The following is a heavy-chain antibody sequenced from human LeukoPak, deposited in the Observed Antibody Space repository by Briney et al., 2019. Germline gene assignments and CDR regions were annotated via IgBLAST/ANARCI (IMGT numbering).Heavy chain of an antibody. V-gene: IGHV1-2*02. CDR3: ARESIYYYGSGSYSKTFDY. Sequence: AASVKVSCKASGYTFTDYYMHWVRQAPGQGLEWMGWINTNSGGTYYAQQFQGRVTMTRDTSISTAYMELSRLTSDDTAVYYCARESIYYYGSGSYSKTFDYWGQGTLVTVSS. CDR2: INTNSGGT. CDR1: GYTFTDYY. D-gene: IGHD3-10*01. J-gene: IGHJ4*02.